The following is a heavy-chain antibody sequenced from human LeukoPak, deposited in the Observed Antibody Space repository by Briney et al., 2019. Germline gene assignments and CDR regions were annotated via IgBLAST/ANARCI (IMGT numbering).Heavy chain of an antibody. D-gene: IGHD3-22*01. CDR1: AYTFTSYG. CDR2: ISAYNGNT. CDR3: ARDPADRSDYGVDG. Sequence: ASVKVSFNASAYTFTSYGNSWLREAPGRGLEWMGWISAYNGNTNYAQKLQGRVTMTTDTSTSTAYMELRSLRSDDTAVYYCARDPADRSDYGVDGCSQGTTVTVSS. V-gene: IGHV1-18*01. J-gene: IGHJ6*02.